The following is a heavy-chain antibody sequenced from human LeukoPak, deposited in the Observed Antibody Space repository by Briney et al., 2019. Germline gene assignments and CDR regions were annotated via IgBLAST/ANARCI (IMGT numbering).Heavy chain of an antibody. CDR2: ISWNSGSI. Sequence: GGSLRLSCAASGFTFDDYAMHWVRQAPGKGLEWVSGISWNSGSIGYADSVKGRFTISRDNAKNSLYLQMNSLRAEDMALYYCAKDQTPIVGATIGAFDIWGQGTMVTVSS. CDR3: AKDQTPIVGATIGAFDI. CDR1: GFTFDDYA. D-gene: IGHD1-26*01. J-gene: IGHJ3*02. V-gene: IGHV3-9*03.